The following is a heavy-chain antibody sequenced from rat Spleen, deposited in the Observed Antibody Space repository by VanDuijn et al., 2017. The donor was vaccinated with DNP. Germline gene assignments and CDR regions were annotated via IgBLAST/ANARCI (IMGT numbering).Heavy chain of an antibody. J-gene: IGHJ3*01. V-gene: IGHV5-22*01. D-gene: IGHD3-6*01. CDR3: ARQGTNWGGWFAY. CDR2: ISYAGSST. CDR1: GFTFSDYY. Sequence: EVQLVESGGGLVQPGRSMKLSCAASGFTFSDYYMAWVRQAPKKGLEWVPSISYAGSSTYYGDSVKGRFTISRDNAKSTLYLQMNSLRSEDTATYYCARQGTNWGGWFAYWGQGTLVTVSS.